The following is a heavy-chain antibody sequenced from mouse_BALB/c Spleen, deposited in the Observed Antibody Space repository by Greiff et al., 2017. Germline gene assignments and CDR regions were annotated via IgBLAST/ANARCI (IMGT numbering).Heavy chain of an antibody. J-gene: IGHJ1*01. CDR1: GFTFSSYT. D-gene: IGHD2-10*01. Sequence: EVKLVESGGGLVQPGGSLKLSCAASGFTFSSYTMPWVRQTPEKRLEWVAYISNGGGSTYYPDTVKGRFTISRDNAKNTLYLQMSSLKSEDTAMYYCAGRAYYGNYNWYFDVWGAGTTVTVSS. CDR2: ISNGGGST. CDR3: AGRAYYGNYNWYFDV. V-gene: IGHV5-12-2*01.